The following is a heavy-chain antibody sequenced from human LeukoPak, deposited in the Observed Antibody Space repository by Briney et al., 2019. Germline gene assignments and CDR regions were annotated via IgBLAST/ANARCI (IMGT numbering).Heavy chain of an antibody. V-gene: IGHV1-18*01. CDR3: ARGSLSGGSYYTPGKYCAFDF. CDR2: VSAYNGNT. D-gene: IGHD1-26*01. Sequence: ASVKVSCKASGGTFSSYAISWVRQAPGQGLQRMGWVSAYNGNTNYVQKVRDRVTMTTDTSTTTAYMELRSLRSDDTAVYYCARGSLSGGSYYTPGKYCAFDFWGQGTMVSVSS. J-gene: IGHJ3*01. CDR1: GGTFSSYA.